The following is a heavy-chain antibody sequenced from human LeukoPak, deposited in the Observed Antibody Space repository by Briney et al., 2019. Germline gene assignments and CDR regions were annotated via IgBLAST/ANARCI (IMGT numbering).Heavy chain of an antibody. D-gene: IGHD2-15*01. CDR2: IRSKAYGRTT. J-gene: IGHJ6*02. CDR1: GFTFGNYA. V-gene: IGHV3-49*04. CDR3: TREEDTFYYYYGMDV. Sequence: GRSLRLSCTASGFTFGNYAMSWVRQAPGKGLEWVGFIRSKAYGRTTEYAAAVKGRFTISRDDSKSIAYLQMNSLKTEDTAVYYCTREEDTFYYYYGMDVWGQGTTVTVSS.